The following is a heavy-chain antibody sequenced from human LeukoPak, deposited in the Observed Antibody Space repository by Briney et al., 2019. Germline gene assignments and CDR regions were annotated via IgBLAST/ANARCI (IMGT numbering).Heavy chain of an antibody. J-gene: IGHJ4*02. CDR2: IWYDGSNK. CDR1: GFTFSSYG. Sequence: PGRSLRLSCAASGFTFSSYGMHWVRQAPGKGLEWVAVIWYDGSNKYYADSVKGRFTISRDNSKNTLYLQMNSLRAEDTAVYYCARDGGYYDSSGCFDYWGQGTLVTVSS. V-gene: IGHV3-33*01. CDR3: ARDGGYYDSSGCFDY. D-gene: IGHD3-22*01.